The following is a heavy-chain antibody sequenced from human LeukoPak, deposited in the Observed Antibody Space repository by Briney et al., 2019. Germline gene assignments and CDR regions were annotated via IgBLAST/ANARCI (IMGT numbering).Heavy chain of an antibody. V-gene: IGHV3-11*06. CDR2: ISSSSSYT. J-gene: IGHJ4*02. CDR1: GFTFSDYY. CDR3: AREYCSSTSCYGATDY. Sequence: GGSLRLSCAASGFTFSDYYMSWIRQAPGKGLEWVSYISSSSSYTNYADSVKGRFTISRDNAKNSLYLHINSLRAEDTAVYYCAREYCSSTSCYGATDYWGQGTLVTVSS. D-gene: IGHD2-2*01.